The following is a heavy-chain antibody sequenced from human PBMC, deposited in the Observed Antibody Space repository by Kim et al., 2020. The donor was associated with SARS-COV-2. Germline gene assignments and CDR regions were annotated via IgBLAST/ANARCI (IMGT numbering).Heavy chain of an antibody. CDR1: GFTFSSYE. D-gene: IGHD4-4*01. CDR2: ISSSGSTI. J-gene: IGHJ6*03. V-gene: IGHV3-48*03. Sequence: GGSLRLSCAASGFTFSSYEMNWVRQAPGKGLEWVSYISSSGSTIYYADSVKGRFTISRDNAKNSLYLQMNSLRAEDTAVYYCARESGNYVYYYYYMDVWGKGTTVTVSS. CDR3: ARESGNYVYYYYYMDV.